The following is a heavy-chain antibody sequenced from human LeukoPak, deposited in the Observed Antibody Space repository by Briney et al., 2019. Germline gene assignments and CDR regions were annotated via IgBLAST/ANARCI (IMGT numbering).Heavy chain of an antibody. J-gene: IGHJ5*02. CDR2: IRYDGSNK. CDR1: GFTFSSYG. Sequence: TGGSLRLSCAASGFTFSSYGMHWVRQAPGKGLEWVAFIRYDGSNKYYADSVKGRFTISRDNPKNTLYLQMNSLRAEDTAVYYCAVPPIVVVPAAGFDPWGQGTLVTVSS. V-gene: IGHV3-30*02. CDR3: AVPPIVVVPAAGFDP. D-gene: IGHD2-2*01.